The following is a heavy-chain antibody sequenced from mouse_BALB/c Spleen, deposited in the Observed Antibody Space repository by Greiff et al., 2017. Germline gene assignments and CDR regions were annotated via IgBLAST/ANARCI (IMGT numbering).Heavy chain of an antibody. CDR1: GYSITSDYA. CDR2: ISYSGST. D-gene: IGHD1-1*01. CDR3: ARNYYGSSHFDY. Sequence: DVQLQESGPGLVKPSQSLSLTCTVTGYSITSDYAWNWIRQFPGNKLEWMGYISYSGSTSYNPSLKSRISITRDTSKNQFFLQLNSVTTEDTATYYCARNYYGSSHFDYWGQGTTLTVSS. V-gene: IGHV3-2*02. J-gene: IGHJ2*01.